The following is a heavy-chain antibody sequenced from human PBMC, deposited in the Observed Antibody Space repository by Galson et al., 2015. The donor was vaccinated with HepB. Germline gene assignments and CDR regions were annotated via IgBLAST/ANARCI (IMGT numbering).Heavy chain of an antibody. CDR3: ATASRVGAFDN. Sequence: SVKVSCKVYGYTLTELSMHWVRQAPGKGLEGVGGFGPEDGETIYAQKFQGRVTMTEDTSTDTAYMELSSLRSVDTAVYYCATASRVGAFDNWGQGTMVTVSS. V-gene: IGHV1-24*01. J-gene: IGHJ3*02. D-gene: IGHD6-13*01. CDR1: GYTLTELS. CDR2: FGPEDGET.